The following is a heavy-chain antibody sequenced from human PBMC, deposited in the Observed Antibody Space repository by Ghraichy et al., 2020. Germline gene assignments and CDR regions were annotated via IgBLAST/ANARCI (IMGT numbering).Heavy chain of an antibody. V-gene: IGHV3-30*03. D-gene: IGHD6-13*01. Sequence: GESLNISCAASGFSFNSFAMHWVRQAPGRGLEWVAAISFDGRNKYHADSVKDRFTISRDNSKNTLYLEMTSLRPEDTAVYFCARVTAAGSSVYYSYAMDVWGQGTTVTVSS. CDR2: ISFDGRNK. J-gene: IGHJ6*02. CDR3: ARVTAAGSSVYYSYAMDV. CDR1: GFSFNSFA.